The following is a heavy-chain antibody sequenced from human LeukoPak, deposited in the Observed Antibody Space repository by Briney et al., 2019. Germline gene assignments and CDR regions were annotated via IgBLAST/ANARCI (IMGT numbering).Heavy chain of an antibody. Sequence: GGSLRLSCAASGFTFSSYSMNWVRQAPGKGLEWVSSISSSSSYIYYADSVKGRFTISRDNAKNSLYLQMNSLRAEDTAVYYCARARYYYDSSGYYYVRGDGPGYYFDYWGQGTLVTVSS. CDR3: ARARYYYDSSGYYYVRGDGPGYYFDY. CDR1: GFTFSSYS. D-gene: IGHD3-22*01. V-gene: IGHV3-21*04. CDR2: ISSSSSYI. J-gene: IGHJ4*02.